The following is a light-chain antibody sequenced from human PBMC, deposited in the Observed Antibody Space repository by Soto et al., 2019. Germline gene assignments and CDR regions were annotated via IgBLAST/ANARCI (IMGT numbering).Light chain of an antibody. Sequence: QSALTQPASVSGSPGQSITISCIGTISDIGGSYHVSWHQQHPGKAPKLIIYDVTNRPSGVSNRFSGSKTGNTASLIISGLQAEDEADYYCSSYTSTSSYVFGSGTKLTVL. V-gene: IGLV2-14*03. CDR3: SSYTSTSSYV. CDR1: ISDIGGSYH. J-gene: IGLJ1*01. CDR2: DVT.